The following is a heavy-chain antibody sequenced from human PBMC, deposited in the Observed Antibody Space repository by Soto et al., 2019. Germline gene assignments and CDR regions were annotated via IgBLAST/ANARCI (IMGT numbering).Heavy chain of an antibody. CDR1: GDSVSSNSAA. CDR2: TYYRSTWYN. Sequence: SQTLSLTCAISGDSVSSNSAAWNWIRQSPSRGLEWLGRTYYRSTWYNDYAVSVKSRITINPDTSKNQFSLQLNSVTPEDTAVYYCAREVAMVRGVIIPGYDAFDNWGQGTMVTVSS. D-gene: IGHD3-10*01. CDR3: AREVAMVRGVIIPGYDAFDN. V-gene: IGHV6-1*01. J-gene: IGHJ3*02.